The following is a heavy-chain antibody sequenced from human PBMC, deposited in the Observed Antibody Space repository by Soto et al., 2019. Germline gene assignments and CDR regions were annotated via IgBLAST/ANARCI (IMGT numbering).Heavy chain of an antibody. CDR1: GYSFTSYW. J-gene: IGHJ6*02. Sequence: EVQLVQSGAEVKKPGESLKISCKGSGYSFTSYWIGWVRQMPGKGLEWMGIIYPGDSDTRYSPSFQGQVTISADKSISTAYLQWSSLKASDTAMYYCARHLAFDTMVRGVIVYGMDVWGQGTTVTVSS. CDR2: IYPGDSDT. CDR3: ARHLAFDTMVRGVIVYGMDV. D-gene: IGHD3-10*01. V-gene: IGHV5-51*01.